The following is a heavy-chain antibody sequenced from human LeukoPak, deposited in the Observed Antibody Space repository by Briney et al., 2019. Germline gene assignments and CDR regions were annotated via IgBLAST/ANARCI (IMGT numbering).Heavy chain of an antibody. CDR2: ISAYKGKT. CDR1: RYTLTSHG. CDR3: ARGNRYCSSTTCYKVY. J-gene: IGHJ4*02. V-gene: IGHV1-18*01. D-gene: IGHD2-2*02. Sequence: GAAVNDSCMASRYTLTSHGIRWLGQAAAQGLEGMGLISAYKGKTNYAQKLQGRVTITTDTSTSTGYIELRSLRSDDTAVYYCARGNRYCSSTTCYKVYWGQGTLVTVSS.